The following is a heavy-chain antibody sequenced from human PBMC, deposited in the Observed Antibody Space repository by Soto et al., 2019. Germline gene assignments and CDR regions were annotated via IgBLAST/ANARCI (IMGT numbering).Heavy chain of an antibody. J-gene: IGHJ4*02. CDR3: ARRRDGSYELDY. V-gene: IGHV2-5*02. D-gene: IGHD1-26*01. Sequence: QITLKESGPTLVKPTQTLTLTCTFSGFSLSTNGVGVGWIRQPPGKALEWLALVYWDGDKRYSPSLRRRLTLTKDPSKNHVVLTMTNMDPVDTATYYCARRRDGSYELDYWGQGTLVTVAS. CDR1: GFSLSTNGVG. CDR2: VYWDGDK.